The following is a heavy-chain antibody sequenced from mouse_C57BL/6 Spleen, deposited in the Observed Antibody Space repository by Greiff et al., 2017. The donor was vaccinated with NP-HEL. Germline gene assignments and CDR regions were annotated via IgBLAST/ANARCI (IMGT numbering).Heavy chain of an antibody. D-gene: IGHD3-3*01. V-gene: IGHV5-4*01. CDR2: ISDGGSYT. Sequence: EVQGVESGGGLVKPGGSLKLSCAASGFTFSSYAMSWVRQTPEKRLEWVATISDGGSYTYYPDNVKGRFTISRDNAKNNLYLQMSHLKSEDTAMYYCARDSGDGWGQGTTLTVSS. J-gene: IGHJ2*01. CDR3: ARDSGDG. CDR1: GFTFSSYA.